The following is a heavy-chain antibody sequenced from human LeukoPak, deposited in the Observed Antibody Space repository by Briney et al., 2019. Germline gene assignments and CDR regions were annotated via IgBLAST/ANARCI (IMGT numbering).Heavy chain of an antibody. J-gene: IGHJ4*02. CDR1: GFTFSSYG. D-gene: IGHD3-9*01. Sequence: GGSLRLSCAASGFTFSSYGMHWVRQAPGKGLEWVAFIRYDGSNKYYADSVKGRFTISRDNSKNTLYLQMNSLRAEDTAVYYCARGRNFDWPSDFDYWGQGTLVTVSS. CDR2: IRYDGSNK. V-gene: IGHV3-30*02. CDR3: ARGRNFDWPSDFDY.